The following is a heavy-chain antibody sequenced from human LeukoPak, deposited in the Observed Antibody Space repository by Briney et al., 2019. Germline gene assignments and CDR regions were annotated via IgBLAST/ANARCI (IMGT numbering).Heavy chain of an antibody. J-gene: IGHJ4*02. D-gene: IGHD5-18*01. CDR3: ARDRNLKGYGTFDY. Sequence: GGSLRLSCAASGFTFSSYAMHWVRQAPGKGLEWVAVISYDGSNKYYADSVKGRFTISRDNSKNTLYLQMNSLRAEDTAAYYCARDRNLKGYGTFDYWGQGTLVTVSS. CDR1: GFTFSSYA. CDR2: ISYDGSNK. V-gene: IGHV3-30*04.